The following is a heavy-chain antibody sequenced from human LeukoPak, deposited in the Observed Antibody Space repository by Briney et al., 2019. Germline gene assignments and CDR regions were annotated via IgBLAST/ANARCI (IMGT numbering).Heavy chain of an antibody. CDR3: ARGARFFAYYDY. D-gene: IGHD2-21*01. J-gene: IGHJ4*02. CDR2: IYNGGTT. Sequence: SETLSLTCTVSGGSISSSSYYWGWIRQPPGKGLEWIGYIYNGGTTYYNPSLKSRVIISVDTSKNQFSLKLKSVTAADTAMYYCARGARFFAYYDYWGQGTLVTVSS. V-gene: IGHV4-31*03. CDR1: GGSISSSSYY.